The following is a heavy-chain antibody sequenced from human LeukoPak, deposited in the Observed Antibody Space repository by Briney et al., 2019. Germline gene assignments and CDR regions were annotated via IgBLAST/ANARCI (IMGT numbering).Heavy chain of an antibody. Sequence: PSETLSLTCAVYGGSFSGYYWSWIRQPPGKGLEWIGEINHSGSTNYNPSLKSRVTISVDTSKNQFSLKLSSVTAADTAVYYCARPHEWEPEGDAFDIWGQGTMVTVSS. CDR2: INHSGST. CDR3: ARPHEWEPEGDAFDI. V-gene: IGHV4-34*01. D-gene: IGHD1-26*01. J-gene: IGHJ3*02. CDR1: GGSFSGYY.